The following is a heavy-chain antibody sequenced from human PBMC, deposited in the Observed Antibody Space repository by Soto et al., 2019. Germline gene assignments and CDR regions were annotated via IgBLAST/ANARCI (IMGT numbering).Heavy chain of an antibody. D-gene: IGHD3-22*01. CDR2: INSDGSST. CDR1: GFTFSSYW. V-gene: IGHV3-74*01. CDR3: ARDFFPYYYDSSAYWFDP. Sequence: PGGSLRLSCAASGFTFSSYWMHWVRQAPGKGLVWVSRINSDGSSTSYADSVKGRFTISRDNAKNTLYLQMNSLRAEDTAVYYCARDFFPYYYDSSAYWFDPWGQGTLVTVSS. J-gene: IGHJ5*02.